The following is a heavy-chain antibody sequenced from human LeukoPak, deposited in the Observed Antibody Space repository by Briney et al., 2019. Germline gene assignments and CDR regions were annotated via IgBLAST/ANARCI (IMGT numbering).Heavy chain of an antibody. CDR1: GFTFSDYT. CDR2: LPPDGSYQ. J-gene: IGHJ4*02. CDR3: ARGLHDRSWYGAH. D-gene: IGHD6-13*01. Sequence: GRSLRLSCAASGFTFSDYTMQWVRQAPGKGLEWVALLPPDGSYQYEDSLKGRFTISRDNFKNALYLQMNSLRLEDTAVYYCARGLHDRSWYGAHWGQGTLLSVSS. V-gene: IGHV3-30*04.